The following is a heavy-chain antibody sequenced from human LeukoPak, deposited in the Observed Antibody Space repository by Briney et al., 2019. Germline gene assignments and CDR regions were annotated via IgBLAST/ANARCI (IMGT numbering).Heavy chain of an antibody. J-gene: IGHJ6*03. V-gene: IGHV3-21*01. CDR1: GFTFRNYS. CDR2: ISSGSGYI. D-gene: IGHD2-21*02. Sequence: GGSLRLSCAASGFTFRNYSMDWVRQAPGKGLEWVSSISSGSGYIYYADSVRGRFTISRDNAKNSLYLQMNSLRAEDTAVYYCARVGDDYYNWWAAYMDVWGKGTTVTVSS. CDR3: ARVGDDYYNWWAAYMDV.